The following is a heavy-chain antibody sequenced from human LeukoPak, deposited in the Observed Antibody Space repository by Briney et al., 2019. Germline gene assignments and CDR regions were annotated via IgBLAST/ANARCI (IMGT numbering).Heavy chain of an antibody. V-gene: IGHV3-21*05. CDR3: ARDGDYDWNYRSGFDS. CDR1: GFTFSMYS. Sequence: GGSLRLSCAASGFTFSMYSMNWVRQAPGKGLEWVSYISSSGSDIYYADSVKGRFTVSRDSAKNSLYLQMNSLRAEDTAVYYCARDGDYDWNYRSGFDSWGQGTLVTVSS. J-gene: IGHJ4*02. CDR2: ISSSGSDI. D-gene: IGHD1-7*01.